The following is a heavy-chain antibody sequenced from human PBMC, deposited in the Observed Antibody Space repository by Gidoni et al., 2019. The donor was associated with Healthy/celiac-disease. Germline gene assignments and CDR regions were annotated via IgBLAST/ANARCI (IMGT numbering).Heavy chain of an antibody. V-gene: IGHV1-18*01. Sequence: GQGREWRGWISTYNGNKNYAQKLQGRVTMTTDTTTSTAYMELRSPRSDDTAVDYCARARYNLNASVEAFDIWGQGTMVTVSS. CDR2: ISTYNGNK. D-gene: IGHD1-1*01. J-gene: IGHJ3*02. CDR3: ARARYNLNASVEAFDI.